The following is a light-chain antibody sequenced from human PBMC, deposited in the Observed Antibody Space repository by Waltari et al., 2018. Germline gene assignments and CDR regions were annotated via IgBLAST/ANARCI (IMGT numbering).Light chain of an antibody. CDR1: QGISSY. Sequence: DIQMTQSPSSLSASVGDRVTIPCRASQGISSYLNWYQQNPGNAHQLLIYYANRLESGVPSRFSGSGSGTECTLTISSLQPEECATYYCEQYNELPLTFGGGTKVEIK. J-gene: IGKJ4*01. CDR2: YAN. CDR3: EQYNELPLT. V-gene: IGKV1-39*01.